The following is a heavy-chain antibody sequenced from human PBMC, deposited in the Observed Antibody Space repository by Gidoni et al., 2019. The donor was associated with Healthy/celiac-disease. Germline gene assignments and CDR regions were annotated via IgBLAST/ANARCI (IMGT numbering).Heavy chain of an antibody. J-gene: IGHJ1*01. CDR2: ISYDGSNK. Sequence: QVQLVESGGGVVQLGRSLRLPCAASGSTFSSYALHWVSHAPGKGLGWVAVISYDGSNKYYADSVKGRFTISRENSKNTLYLQMNSLRAEDTAVYYCARVRARYCSGGSCYSAPSSEYFQHWGQGTLVTVSS. V-gene: IGHV3-30-3*01. CDR3: ARVRARYCSGGSCYSAPSSEYFQH. CDR1: GSTFSSYA. D-gene: IGHD2-15*01.